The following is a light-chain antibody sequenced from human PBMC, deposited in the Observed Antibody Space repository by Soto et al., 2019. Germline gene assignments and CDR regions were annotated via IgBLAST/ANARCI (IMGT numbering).Light chain of an antibody. Sequence: QSALTQPASVSGSPGQSITISCTGTSSDVGGYNYVCWYKQHPGKAPQLMIYEVTKRPSGVSDRFSGSKSGNTASLTISGLQAEDEADYYSSSYTRSSTLYVFGTGTKLTVL. J-gene: IGLJ1*01. V-gene: IGLV2-14*01. CDR1: SSDVGGYNY. CDR3: SSYTRSSTLYV. CDR2: EVT.